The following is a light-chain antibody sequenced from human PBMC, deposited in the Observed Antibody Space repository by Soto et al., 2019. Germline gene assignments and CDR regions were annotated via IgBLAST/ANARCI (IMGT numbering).Light chain of an antibody. CDR2: GTS. V-gene: IGKV3-11*01. CDR1: QSSSSY. Sequence: EIVLTQSPATLSLSPGERATLSCRASQSSSSYLAWYQQKPGQAPRLLIYGTSKRATGIPARFSGSGSGTDFTLTISSLEPEDFAVYYCQQRGNWPPTWTFGQGTKVDIK. CDR3: QQRGNWPPTWT. J-gene: IGKJ1*01.